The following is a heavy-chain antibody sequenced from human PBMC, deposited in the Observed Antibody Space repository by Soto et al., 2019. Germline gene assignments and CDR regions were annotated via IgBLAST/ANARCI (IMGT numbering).Heavy chain of an antibody. CDR3: AKGYYSGYDLAYFDY. V-gene: IGHV3-23*01. CDR1: GFSFDDYA. CDR2: ICGSGDNT. D-gene: IGHD5-12*01. Sequence: EVQLLESGGGLVQPGGSLRLSCAASGFSFDDYAMTWVRQAAGKGLEWVSAICGSGDNTYYADSVKGRFTISRDNSKNTLYLQLNSLRAEDTALYYCAKGYYSGYDLAYFDYWGQGTLVTVSS. J-gene: IGHJ4*02.